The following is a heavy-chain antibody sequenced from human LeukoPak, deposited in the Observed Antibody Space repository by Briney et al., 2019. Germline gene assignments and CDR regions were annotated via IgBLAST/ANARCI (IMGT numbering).Heavy chain of an antibody. V-gene: IGHV1-18*01. CDR3: ARDGLFRYYYDSSGSDY. D-gene: IGHD3-22*01. CDR2: ISAYNGNT. J-gene: IGHJ4*02. CDR1: GYTFTSYG. Sequence: ASVKVSCKASGYTFTSYGISWVRQAPGQGLEWMGWISAYNGNTDYAQKLQGRVTMTTDTSTSTAYMELRSLRSDDTAVYYCARDGLFRYYYDSSGSDYWGQGTLVTVSS.